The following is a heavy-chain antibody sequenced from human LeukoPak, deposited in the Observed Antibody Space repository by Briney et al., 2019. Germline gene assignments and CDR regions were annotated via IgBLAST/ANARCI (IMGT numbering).Heavy chain of an antibody. CDR3: ATDDYYDSSGSNWFDP. V-gene: IGHV3-30*02. J-gene: IGHJ5*02. CDR2: IRYDGSNK. Sequence: GGSLRLSCAASGFTFSSYGMHWVRQAPGKGLEGVAFIRYDGSNKYYADSVKGRFTISRDNSKNTLYLQMNSLRAEDTAVYYCATDDYYDSSGSNWFDPWGQGTLVTVSS. D-gene: IGHD3-22*01. CDR1: GFTFSSYG.